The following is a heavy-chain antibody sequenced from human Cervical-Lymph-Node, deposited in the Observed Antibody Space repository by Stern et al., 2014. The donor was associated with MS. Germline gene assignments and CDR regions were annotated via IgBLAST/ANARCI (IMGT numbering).Heavy chain of an antibody. CDR2: IHWNDDV. D-gene: IGHD1-1*01. V-gene: IGHV2-5*01. CDR3: ARSPSLWNGLDYYYYGLDV. J-gene: IGHJ6*02. Sequence: EESGPTLVKPTQTLTLTCTFSGFSLSTGGAAVGRIRQPPGQALEWLALIHWNDDVRYRPSLKRRLTITKDTSKNQVVLTLTNMHPVDTATYFCARSPSLWNGLDYYYYGLDVWGQGTTVTVSS. CDR1: GFSLSTGGAA.